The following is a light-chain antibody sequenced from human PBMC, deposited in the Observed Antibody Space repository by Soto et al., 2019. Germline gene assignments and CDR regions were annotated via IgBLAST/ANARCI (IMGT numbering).Light chain of an antibody. V-gene: IGLV2-11*01. CDR2: DVS. Sequence: QSALTQPRSVSGSPGQSVTISCTGTSSDVGGYNYVSWYQQHPDKAPKVMIYDVSKRPSGVPDRFSGSKSGNTASLTISGLQAEDEADYHCCSYAGNVHVFGTGTKLTVL. CDR3: CSYAGNVHV. J-gene: IGLJ1*01. CDR1: SSDVGGYNY.